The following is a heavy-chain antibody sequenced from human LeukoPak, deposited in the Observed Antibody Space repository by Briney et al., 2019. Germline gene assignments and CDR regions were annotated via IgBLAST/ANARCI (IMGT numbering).Heavy chain of an antibody. CDR2: IYSGGGST. CDR3: AKGRYSGYAHFDY. J-gene: IGHJ4*02. Sequence: PGGSLRLSYAASGFTFNNYAMSWVRQVPGKGLEWVSLIYSGGGSTYYADSVKGRFTISRDNSNNALYLQMSGLRADDTAVYHCAKGRYSGYAHFDYWGQGALVTVSS. V-gene: IGHV3-23*03. CDR1: GFTFNNYA. D-gene: IGHD5-12*01.